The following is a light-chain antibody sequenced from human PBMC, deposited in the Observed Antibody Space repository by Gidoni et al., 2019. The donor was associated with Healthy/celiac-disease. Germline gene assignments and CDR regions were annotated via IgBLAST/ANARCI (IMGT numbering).Light chain of an antibody. CDR3: QQYYSYPRT. CDR2: AAS. V-gene: IGKV1-8*01. J-gene: IGKJ1*01. CDR1: QGISSY. Sequence: AIRMTQSPSSFSASTGDRVTITCRASQGISSYLAWYHQKPGKAPKLLIYAASTLQSEVPSRFSGSGSGTDFTLTISCLQSEDFATYYCQQYYSYPRTFGQGTKVEIK.